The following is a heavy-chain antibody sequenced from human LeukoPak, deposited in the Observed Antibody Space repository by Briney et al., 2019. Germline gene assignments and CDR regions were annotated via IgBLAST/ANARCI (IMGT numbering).Heavy chain of an antibody. Sequence: GGSLRLSCIASGYTFNTYAMSWVRQAPGKGLEWVSSITGSGGTTYYADSVRGRFTITRDSSRDTVFLQMRSLRVEDTAIYYCAKSNYLCTSATCHTWAFDSWGQGTLVTVSS. D-gene: IGHD2-2*02. J-gene: IGHJ4*02. CDR3: AKSNYLCTSATCHTWAFDS. V-gene: IGHV3-23*01. CDR2: ITGSGGTT. CDR1: GYTFNTYA.